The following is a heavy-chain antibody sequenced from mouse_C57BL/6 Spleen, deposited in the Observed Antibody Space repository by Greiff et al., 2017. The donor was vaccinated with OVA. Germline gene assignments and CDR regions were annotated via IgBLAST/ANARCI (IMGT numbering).Heavy chain of an antibody. Sequence: EVKLVESGAELVRPGASVKLSCTASGFNIKDDYMHWVKQRPEQGLEWIGWIDPENGDTEYASKFQGKATITADTSSNTAYLQLSSLTSEDTAVYYCTTPPYYGSSLYYFDYWGQGTTLTVSS. J-gene: IGHJ2*01. CDR2: IDPENGDT. D-gene: IGHD1-1*01. V-gene: IGHV14-4*01. CDR3: TTPPYYGSSLYYFDY. CDR1: GFNIKDDY.